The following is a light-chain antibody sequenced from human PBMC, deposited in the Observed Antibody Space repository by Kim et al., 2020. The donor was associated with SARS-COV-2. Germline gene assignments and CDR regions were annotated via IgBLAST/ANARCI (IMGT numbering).Light chain of an antibody. CDR2: DVT. J-gene: IGLJ3*02. Sequence: EQSITFSCTGTSSDVGAYTYVSWYQQHPNKAPKLMIYDVTKRPSGVSNRFSGSKSGNTASLTISGLQAEDEADYYCASYTTRSTWVFGGGTQLTV. V-gene: IGLV2-14*03. CDR1: SSDVGAYTY. CDR3: ASYTTRSTWV.